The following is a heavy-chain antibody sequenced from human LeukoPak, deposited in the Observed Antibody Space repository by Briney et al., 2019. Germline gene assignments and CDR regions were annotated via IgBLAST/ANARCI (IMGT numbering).Heavy chain of an antibody. Sequence: GESLKISCKGSGYSFTSYWIGWVRQMPGKGLEWMGLIYPGYSDGKYSPSFQGQVTLSVDASISTAYLHLSGLRASDTAIYCVRFALSSSLDYWGQGTLVTVSS. D-gene: IGHD6-13*01. CDR1: GYSFTSYW. CDR2: IYPGYSDG. CDR3: VRFALSSSLDY. J-gene: IGHJ4*02. V-gene: IGHV5-51*01.